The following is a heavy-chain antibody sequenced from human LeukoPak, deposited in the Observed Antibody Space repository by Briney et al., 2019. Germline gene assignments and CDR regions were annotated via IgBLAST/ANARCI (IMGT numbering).Heavy chain of an antibody. CDR3: ARRPRNSYGLRGIIDY. CDR1: GGSISSDAYY. J-gene: IGHJ4*02. CDR2: IYYTGST. Sequence: SETLSLTCTVSGGSISSDAYYWGWIRQPPGKGLEWIGTIYYTGSTYYNPSLKSRVTISLDTSKNQFSLKLSSVTAAGTAVYYCARRPRNSYGLRGIIDYWGQGTLVTVSS. D-gene: IGHD5-18*01. V-gene: IGHV4-39*07.